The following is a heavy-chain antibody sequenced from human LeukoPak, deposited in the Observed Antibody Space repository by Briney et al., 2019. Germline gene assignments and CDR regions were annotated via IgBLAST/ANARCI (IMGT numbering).Heavy chain of an antibody. CDR1: GFTFSSNW. CDR3: ASSVGPNWFDP. V-gene: IGHV3-74*01. CDR2: INRDGSST. D-gene: IGHD1-26*01. J-gene: IGHJ5*02. Sequence: PGGSLRLSCAASGFTFSSNWMHWDRQGPGKGLVWVSRINRDGSSTSYADSVKGRFTISRDNAKNTLYLQMNSLRAEDTAMYYCASSVGPNWFDPWGQGALVTVSS.